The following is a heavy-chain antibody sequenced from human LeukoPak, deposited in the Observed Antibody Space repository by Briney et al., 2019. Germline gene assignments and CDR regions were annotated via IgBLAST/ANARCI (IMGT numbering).Heavy chain of an antibody. CDR1: GFTFSSYS. J-gene: IGHJ4*02. D-gene: IGHD3-22*01. CDR3: ARVVDYYDSSGYYQNDY. Sequence: PGGSLRLSCAASGFTFSSYSMNWVRQAPGKGLEWVSSISSSSYIYYADSVKGRFTISRDNAKNSLYLQMNSLRAEDTAVYYCARVVDYYDSSGYYQNDYWGQGTLVTVSS. V-gene: IGHV3-21*01. CDR2: ISSSSYI.